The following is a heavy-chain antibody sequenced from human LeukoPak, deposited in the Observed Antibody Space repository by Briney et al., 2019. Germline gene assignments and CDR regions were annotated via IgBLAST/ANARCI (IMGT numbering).Heavy chain of an antibody. CDR3: AAFAPPEASEPIRY. CDR2: ISGGRGTNT. CDR1: GFTFIRYA. Sequence: GGSLRLSCATSGFTFIRYAITWVRQAPGKGLEWVSPISGGRGTNTYYADSVKGRFIVCRDNVKKALYLQLNRRGAEDTALYYSAAFAPPEASEPIRYWGQGTLLTVSS. J-gene: IGHJ4*02. D-gene: IGHD1-26*01. V-gene: IGHV3-23*01.